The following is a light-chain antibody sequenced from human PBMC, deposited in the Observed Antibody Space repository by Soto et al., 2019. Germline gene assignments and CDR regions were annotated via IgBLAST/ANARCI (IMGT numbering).Light chain of an antibody. CDR2: EVT. CDR3: SSYPKINTRACV. CDR1: SGDIGSYNR. V-gene: IGLV2-14*01. J-gene: IGLJ1*01. Sequence: QSVLTQPASVSGSPGQSITISCTGTSGDIGSYNRVSWYQQHPGKAPKLIIYEVTDRPSGVSNRFSGSKSGNTASLTISGLQAEDEAEYYCSSYPKINTRACVFGTGTKLTVL.